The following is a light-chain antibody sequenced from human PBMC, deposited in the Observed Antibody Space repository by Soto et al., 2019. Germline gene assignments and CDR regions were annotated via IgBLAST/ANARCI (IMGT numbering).Light chain of an antibody. CDR1: QGVSRSY. J-gene: IGKJ1*01. V-gene: IGKV3-20*01. Sequence: EIVLTQSPGTLSLSPGERATLFCRASQGVSRSYFAWYQQKPGQAPRLLIYAASSRATGVPDRFSGSGSGTDFTLTISRLEPEDFAVFYCHQYGISPPTFGPGTKVEI. CDR2: AAS. CDR3: HQYGISPPT.